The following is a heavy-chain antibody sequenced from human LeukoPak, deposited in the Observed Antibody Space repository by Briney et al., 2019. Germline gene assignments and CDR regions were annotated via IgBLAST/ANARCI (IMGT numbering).Heavy chain of an antibody. J-gene: IGHJ3*02. D-gene: IGHD3-10*01. CDR3: ARGDLYYYGSRDAFDI. CDR2: IFHSGST. V-gene: IGHV4-59*12. Sequence: PSETLSLTCTVSGGSISSYYWNWIRQPPGKGLEWIGYIFHSGSTNYNPSLKSRVTMSVDTSKNQFSLKLSSVTAADTAVYYCARGDLYYYGSRDAFDIWGQGTMVTVSS. CDR1: GGSISSYY.